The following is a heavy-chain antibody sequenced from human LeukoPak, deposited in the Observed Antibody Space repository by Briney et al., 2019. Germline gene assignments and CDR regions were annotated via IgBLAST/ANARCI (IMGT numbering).Heavy chain of an antibody. D-gene: IGHD3-9*01. Sequence: ASVKVSCKASGYTFTGYYIHWVRQAPGQGFQWMGWINPSSGDTSYAQNFQGRVTLTRDTSISTASMELSSLRSDDTAVYYCAGSVLRYSLGRAYDAFDIWGRGTMVTVSS. CDR1: GYTFTGYY. CDR3: AGSVLRYSLGRAYDAFDI. V-gene: IGHV1-2*02. CDR2: INPSSGDT. J-gene: IGHJ3*02.